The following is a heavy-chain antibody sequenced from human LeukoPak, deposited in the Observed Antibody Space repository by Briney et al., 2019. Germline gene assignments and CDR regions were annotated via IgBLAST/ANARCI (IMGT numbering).Heavy chain of an antibody. V-gene: IGHV1-18*01. CDR2: ISAYNGNT. Sequence: ASVKVSCKASGYTFTSYGISWVRQAPGQGLEWMGWISAYNGNTNYAQKLQGRVTMTTDTSTSTAYMELRSLRSDDTAVYYCARDDRYSGSYPAYYYYGMDVWGQGTTVTVSS. CDR1: GYTFTSYG. CDR3: ARDDRYSGSYPAYYYYGMDV. J-gene: IGHJ6*02. D-gene: IGHD1-26*01.